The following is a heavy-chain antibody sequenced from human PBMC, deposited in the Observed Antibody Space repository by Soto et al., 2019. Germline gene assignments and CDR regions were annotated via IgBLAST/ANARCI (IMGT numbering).Heavy chain of an antibody. CDR1: GYTVTSYD. V-gene: IGHV1-8*01. D-gene: IGHD3-10*01. J-gene: IGHJ6*02. CDR3: ARSHPTSYYYGSGSPAPYYYYYYGMDV. Sequence: RASVKVSCKASGYTVTSYDINWVRQATGQGLEWMGWMNPNSGNTGYAQKFQGRVTMTRNTSISTAYMELSSLRSEDTAVYYCARSHPTSYYYGSGSPAPYYYYYYGMDVWGQGTTVTVSS. CDR2: MNPNSGNT.